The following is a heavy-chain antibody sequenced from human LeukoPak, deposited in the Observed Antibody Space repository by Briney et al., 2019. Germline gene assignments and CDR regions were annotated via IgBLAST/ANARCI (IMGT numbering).Heavy chain of an antibody. CDR1: GGSISSYY. J-gene: IGHJ4*02. CDR3: ARAYDFWSGYSSPYYFDY. V-gene: IGHV4-59*01. D-gene: IGHD3-3*01. CDR2: IYYSGST. Sequence: SETLSLTCTVSGGSISSYYWSWIRQPPGKGLEWIGYIYYSGSTNYNPSLKSRVTISVDTSKNQFSLKLSSVTAADTAVYYCARAYDFWSGYSSPYYFDYWGQGTLVTVSS.